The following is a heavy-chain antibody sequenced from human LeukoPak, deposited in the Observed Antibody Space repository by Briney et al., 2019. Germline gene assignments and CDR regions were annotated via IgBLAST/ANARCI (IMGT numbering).Heavy chain of an antibody. D-gene: IGHD3-3*01. V-gene: IGHV1-2*02. CDR2: INPNSGGT. CDR3: AREGITIFGVVILYYYYYMDV. J-gene: IGHJ6*03. Sequence: ASVKVSCKASGYTFTGYYTHWVRQAPGQGLEWMGWINPNSGGTNYAQKFQGRVTMTRDTSISTAYMELSRLRSDDTAVYYCAREGITIFGVVILYYYYYMDVWGKGTTVTVSS. CDR1: GYTFTGYY.